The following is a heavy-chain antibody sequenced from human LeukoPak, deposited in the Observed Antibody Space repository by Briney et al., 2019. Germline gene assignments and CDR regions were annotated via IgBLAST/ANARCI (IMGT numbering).Heavy chain of an antibody. D-gene: IGHD1-20*01. CDR2: INHSGST. V-gene: IGHV4-34*01. CDR3: ARDYNWSLDY. Sequence: SETLSLTCAVYGGSFSGYYWSWLRQPPGKGLEWIGEINHSGSTNYNPSLKSRVTMSVDTSKNQFSLKLSSVTAADTAVYYCARDYNWSLDYWGQGTLVTVSS. CDR1: GGSFSGYY. J-gene: IGHJ4*02.